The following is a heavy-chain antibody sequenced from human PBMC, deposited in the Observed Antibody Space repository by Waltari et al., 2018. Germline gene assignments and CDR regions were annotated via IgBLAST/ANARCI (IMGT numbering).Heavy chain of an antibody. J-gene: IGHJ4*02. CDR2: GYHEGTT. Sequence: QVHLQESGPGLVKASETLSLTCDVSGYSLNSGFYWGWIRQPPGKGLEWVATGYHEGTTFSTPSLTSRVTTSMDTSKNQFSLKLKVVTAADTAVYYCTRQVLGYCTSAACRRLESWGQGTLVTVSS. V-gene: IGHV4-38-2*01. CDR1: GYSLNSGFY. D-gene: IGHD2-8*01. CDR3: TRQVLGYCTSAACRRLES.